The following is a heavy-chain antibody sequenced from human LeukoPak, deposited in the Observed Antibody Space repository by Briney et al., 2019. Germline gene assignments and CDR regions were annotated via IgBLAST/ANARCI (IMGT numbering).Heavy chain of an antibody. CDR3: AGGDSYYSYGMDV. J-gene: IGHJ6*02. V-gene: IGHV3-13*05. Sequence: GGSLRLSCAASGFTLSNYDMHWVRQVTGKGLEWVSLIDAAGDPYYPGSVKGRFTISRENAKNSLYLQMNSLGVGDTAVYYCAGGDSYYSYGMDVWGQGTTVTVS. CDR2: IDAAGDP. CDR1: GFTLSNYD. D-gene: IGHD3/OR15-3a*01.